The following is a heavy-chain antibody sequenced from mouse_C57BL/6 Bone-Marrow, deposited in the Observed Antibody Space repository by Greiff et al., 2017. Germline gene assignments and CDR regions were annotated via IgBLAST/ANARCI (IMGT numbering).Heavy chain of an antibody. J-gene: IGHJ2*01. D-gene: IGHD6-1*01. CDR3: ASPKRQYYFDY. CDR2: IDPEDGET. CDR1: GFNIKDYY. Sequence: EVMLVESGAELVKPGASVKLSCTASGFNIKDYYMHWVKQRTEQGLEWIGRIDPEDGETKYAPKFQGKATITADTSSNTAYLQLSSLTSEDTACYYCASPKRQYYFDYWGQGTTLTVSS. V-gene: IGHV14-2*01.